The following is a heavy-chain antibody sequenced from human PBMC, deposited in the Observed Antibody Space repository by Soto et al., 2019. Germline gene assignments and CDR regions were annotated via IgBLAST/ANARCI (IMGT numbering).Heavy chain of an antibody. Sequence: GGSLRLSCAASGFTFSSYGMHWVRQAPGKGLEWVAVISYDGSNKYYADSVKGRFTISRDNAKNSLYLQMNSLRAEDTAVYYCARDREVTIWGQGTLVTVSS. CDR1: GFTFSSYG. CDR2: ISYDGSNK. V-gene: IGHV3-30*03. D-gene: IGHD3-9*01. CDR3: ARDREVTI. J-gene: IGHJ4*02.